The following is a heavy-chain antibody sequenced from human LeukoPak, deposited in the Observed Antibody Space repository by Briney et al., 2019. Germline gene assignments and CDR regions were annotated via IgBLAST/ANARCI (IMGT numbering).Heavy chain of an antibody. CDR2: INHSGST. CDR1: GGSFSGYY. J-gene: IGHJ4*02. D-gene: IGHD1-26*01. V-gene: IGHV4-34*01. CDR3: ARGGGGSYYFDY. Sequence: SETLCLTCAVYGGSFSGYYWSWIRQPPGKGLEWIGEINHSGSTNYNPSLKSRVTVSVDTSKNQFSLKLSSVTAADTAVYYCARGGGGSYYFDYWGQGTLVTVSS.